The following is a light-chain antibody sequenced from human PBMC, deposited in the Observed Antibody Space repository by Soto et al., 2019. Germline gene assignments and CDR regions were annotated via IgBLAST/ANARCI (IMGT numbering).Light chain of an antibody. J-gene: IGLJ2*01. CDR3: SSYTSSSTQVV. CDR1: SSDVGGYNY. CDR2: DVS. Sequence: QSALTQPASVSGSPGQSITISCTGTSSDVGGYNYVSWYQQHPGKAPKLMIYDVSNRPSGVSNRFSGSKSGNTVSLTISGLQAEDEADHYCSSYTSSSTQVVFGGGTKVTVL. V-gene: IGLV2-14*01.